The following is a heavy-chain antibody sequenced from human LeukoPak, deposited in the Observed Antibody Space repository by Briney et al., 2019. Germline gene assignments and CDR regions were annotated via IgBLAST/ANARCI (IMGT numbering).Heavy chain of an antibody. CDR2: IKQDESEK. J-gene: IGHJ4*02. V-gene: IGHV3-7*01. CDR3: ARDKAVGPTLLDY. Sequence: SGGSLRLSCAASGFTFSGYWMSWVRQAPGKGPEWVANIKQDESEKYYVDSVKGRFTISRDNAKNSLYLQMNSLRAEDTAVYYCARDKAVGPTLLDYWGQGTLVTVSS. CDR1: GFTFSGYW. D-gene: IGHD1-26*01.